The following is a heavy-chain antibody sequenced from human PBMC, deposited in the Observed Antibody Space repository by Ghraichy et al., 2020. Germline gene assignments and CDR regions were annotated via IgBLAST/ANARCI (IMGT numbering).Heavy chain of an antibody. CDR2: INHSGST. Sequence: GSLRLSCAVYGGSFSGYYWSWIRQPPGKGLEWIGEINHSGSTNYNPSLKSRVTISVDTSKNQFSLKLSSVTAADTAVYYCARAAVVVPAAIPRPYYYYGMDVWGQGTTVTVSS. V-gene: IGHV4-34*01. J-gene: IGHJ6*02. CDR1: GGSFSGYY. CDR3: ARAAVVVPAAIPRPYYYYGMDV. D-gene: IGHD2-2*02.